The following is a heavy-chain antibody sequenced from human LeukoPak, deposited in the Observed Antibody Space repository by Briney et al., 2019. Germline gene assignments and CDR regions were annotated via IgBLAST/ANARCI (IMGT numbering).Heavy chain of an antibody. CDR1: GFTFSSYS. Sequence: GSLRLSCAASGFTFSSYSMNWVRQAPGKGLEWVSSISSSSSYIYYADSVKGRFTISRDNAKNSLYLQMNSLRAEDTAVYYCAIYRLGYCSSTSCSTDYGMDVWGQGTTVTVSS. V-gene: IGHV3-21*01. J-gene: IGHJ6*02. D-gene: IGHD2-2*02. CDR2: ISSSSSYI. CDR3: AIYRLGYCSSTSCSTDYGMDV.